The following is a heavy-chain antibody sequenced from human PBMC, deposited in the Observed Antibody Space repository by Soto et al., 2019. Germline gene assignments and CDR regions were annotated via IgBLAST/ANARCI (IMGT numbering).Heavy chain of an antibody. D-gene: IGHD3-10*01. CDR3: AAAKGDAADGFDI. J-gene: IGHJ3*02. CDR1: GFTFTSSG. CDR2: IVVASGNT. V-gene: IGHV1-58*01. Sequence: QMQLVQSGPEVKKPGTSVKVSCKTSGFTFTSSGVQWVRQARGQRLEWIGWIVVASGNTNYAQKFQERVTITRDMSTSSAYMEQSSLRSEATGVYYCAAAKGDAADGFDIWGQGTMVTVSS.